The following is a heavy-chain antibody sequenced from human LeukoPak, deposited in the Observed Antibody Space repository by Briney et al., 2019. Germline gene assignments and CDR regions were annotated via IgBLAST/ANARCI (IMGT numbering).Heavy chain of an antibody. J-gene: IGHJ4*02. V-gene: IGHV1-46*01. CDR3: ARDISSGYYYSH. CDR2: INPSGGST. D-gene: IGHD3-22*01. Sequence: GASVKVSCKASGYTFSSYYMHWVRQAPGQGLEWMGIINPSGGSTRYAQKFQGRVIMTRDTSTSTVYMGVSSLRSEDTAVYYCARDISSGYYYSHWGQGTLVIVSS. CDR1: GYTFSSYY.